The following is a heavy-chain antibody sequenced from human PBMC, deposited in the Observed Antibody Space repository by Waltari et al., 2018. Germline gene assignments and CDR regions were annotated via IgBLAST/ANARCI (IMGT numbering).Heavy chain of an antibody. V-gene: IGHV3-74*01. Sequence: EVQLVESGGVLVQPGGSLRLSCTGSGFTFSDYWMHWVRQAPGKGPVWFSRINPDGRDTTYADSVKGRFTISRDNAKDTLYLQMNSLRVEDTAVYYCARAGFYRFDYWGHGTLATVSS. CDR2: INPDGRDT. J-gene: IGHJ4*01. CDR1: GFTFSDYW. CDR3: ARAGFYRFDY. D-gene: IGHD3-16*02.